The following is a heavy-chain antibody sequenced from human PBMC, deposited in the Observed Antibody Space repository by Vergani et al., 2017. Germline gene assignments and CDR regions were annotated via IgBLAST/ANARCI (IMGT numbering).Heavy chain of an antibody. D-gene: IGHD1-1*01. J-gene: IGHJ6*02. CDR1: GGSFSGYY. V-gene: IGHV4-34*01. CDR2: INHSGST. CDR3: ARNWYVNGMDF. Sequence: QVQLQQWGAGLLKPSETLSLTCAVYGGSFSGYYWSWIRQPPGKGLEWIGEINHSGSTNYNPSLKSRVTISVDTSKNQFSLKLSSVTAADTAVYYCARNWYVNGMDFWGQGTTVTVSS.